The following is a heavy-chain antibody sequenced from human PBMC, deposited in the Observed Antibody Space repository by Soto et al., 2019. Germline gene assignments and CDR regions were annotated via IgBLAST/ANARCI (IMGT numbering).Heavy chain of an antibody. J-gene: IGHJ6*02. CDR1: GGSISSYY. D-gene: IGHD1-20*01. CDR3: ARYKSNYYYGMDV. V-gene: IGHV4-59*01. CDR2: IYYSGST. Sequence: PSETLSLTCTVSGGSISSYYCSWIRQPPGKGLEWIGYIYYSGSTYYNPSLKSRVTISVDTSKNQFSLNLSSVTAADTAVYYCARYKSNYYYGMDVWGQGTTVTVSS.